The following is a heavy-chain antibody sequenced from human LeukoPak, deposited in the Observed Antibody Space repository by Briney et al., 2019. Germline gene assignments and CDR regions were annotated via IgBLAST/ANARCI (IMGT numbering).Heavy chain of an antibody. CDR2: INPNSGAI. J-gene: IGHJ4*02. D-gene: IGHD3-10*01. CDR1: GYTFTDYY. CDR3: ARETYYSSGNVYNRIDY. V-gene: IGHV1-2*02. Sequence: ASVKVSCKASGYTFTDYYIHWVRQAPGQGLEWMGWINPNSGAIKYGQKFQGRVTMTRDTSISTAYMELSRLTSDDTAVYFCARETYYSSGNVYNRIDYWGQGTLVTVSS.